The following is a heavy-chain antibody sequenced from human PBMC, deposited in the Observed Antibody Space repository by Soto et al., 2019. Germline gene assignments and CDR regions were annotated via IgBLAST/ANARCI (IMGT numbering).Heavy chain of an antibody. Sequence: QVQLQQWGAGLLKPSETLSLTCAVYGGSFSGYYWSWIRQPPGKGLEWIGEINHSGSTNYNPSLKSRVTISVDTSKNQFSLKLSSVTAADTAVYYCARVEGSSSSWGSFDYWGQGTLVTVSS. V-gene: IGHV4-34*01. CDR1: GGSFSGYY. CDR2: INHSGST. D-gene: IGHD6-6*01. CDR3: ARVEGSSSSWGSFDY. J-gene: IGHJ4*02.